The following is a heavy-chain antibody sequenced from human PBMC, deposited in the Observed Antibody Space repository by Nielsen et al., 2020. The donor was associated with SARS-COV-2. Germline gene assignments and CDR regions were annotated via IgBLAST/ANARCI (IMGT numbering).Heavy chain of an antibody. CDR3: ARVRVGATYYYYYMDV. J-gene: IGHJ6*03. D-gene: IGHD1-26*01. Sequence: SETLSLTCAVYGGSFSGYYWSWIRQPPGKGLEWIGEINHSGSTNYNPSLKSRVTISVDTSKNQFSLKLSSVTAADTAVYYCARVRVGATYYYYYMDVWGKGTTVTVSS. CDR2: INHSGST. CDR1: GGSFSGYY. V-gene: IGHV4-34*01.